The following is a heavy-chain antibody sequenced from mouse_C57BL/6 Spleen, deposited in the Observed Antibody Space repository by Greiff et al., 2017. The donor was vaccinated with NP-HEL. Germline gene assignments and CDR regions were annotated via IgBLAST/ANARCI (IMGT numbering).Heavy chain of an antibody. J-gene: IGHJ4*01. CDR1: GFTFSDYG. V-gene: IGHV5-15*01. CDR2: ISNLAYSI. D-gene: IGHD2-4*01. CDR3: AREGDYDPYYYAMDY. Sequence: DVMLVESGGGLVQPGGSLKLSCAASGFTFSDYGMAWVRQAPRKGPEWVAFISNLAYSIYYADTVTGRFTISRENAKNTLYLEMSSLRSEDTAMYYCAREGDYDPYYYAMDYWGQGTSVTVSS.